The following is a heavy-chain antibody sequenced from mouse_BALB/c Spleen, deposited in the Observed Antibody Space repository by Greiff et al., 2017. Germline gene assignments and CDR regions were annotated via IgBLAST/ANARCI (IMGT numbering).Heavy chain of an antibody. J-gene: IGHJ4*01. CDR1: GFTFSSYG. CDR3: ARHPLTGTGAMDY. V-gene: IGHV5-6*01. D-gene: IGHD4-1*01. CDR2: ISSGGSYT. Sequence: VQLKESGGDLVKPGGSLKLSCAASGFTFSSYGMSWVRQTPDKRLEWVATISSGGSYTYYPDSVKGRFTISRDNAKNTLYLQMSSLKSEDTAMYYCARHPLTGTGAMDYWGQGTSVTVSS.